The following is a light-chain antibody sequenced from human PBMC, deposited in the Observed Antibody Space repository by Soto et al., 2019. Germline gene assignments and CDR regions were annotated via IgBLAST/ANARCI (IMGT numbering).Light chain of an antibody. CDR3: HQYNLTPWT. V-gene: IGKV3-20*01. CDR2: GAS. Sequence: EIVLTQSPGTLSLSPGERATLSCGASQSVSSYLAWYQQKPGQAPRLLIYGASSRASGIPDRFSGSGSGTDFTLTIRRLEPEDSAVYYCHQYNLTPWTFGQGTKVEIK. J-gene: IGKJ1*01. CDR1: QSVSSY.